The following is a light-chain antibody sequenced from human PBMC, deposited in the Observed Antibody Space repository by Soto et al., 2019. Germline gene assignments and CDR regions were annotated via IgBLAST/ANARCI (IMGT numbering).Light chain of an antibody. CDR3: QQYNYWPPKIT. CDR2: GAS. Sequence: EFVLTQSPGTLSFSPGERATLSCRASHTIRNNYLAWYQQKPGQAPRLLIYGASTRATGIPARFSGSGSGTEFTLTISSLQSEDFAVYYCQQYNYWPPKITFGQGTRLEI. V-gene: IGKV3-15*01. J-gene: IGKJ5*01. CDR1: HTIRNN.